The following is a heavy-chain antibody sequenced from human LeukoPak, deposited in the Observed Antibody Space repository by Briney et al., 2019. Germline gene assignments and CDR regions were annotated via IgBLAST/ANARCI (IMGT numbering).Heavy chain of an antibody. J-gene: IGHJ4*02. CDR2: ITSTSSYI. V-gene: IGHV3-21*01. CDR1: GFALSTYS. D-gene: IGHD1-26*01. CDR3: ARVAGGSHHFDY. Sequence: PGGSLRLSCAASGFALSTYSMNWVRQAPGKGLEWVSSITSTSSYIYYADSVKGRFTISRDNAKNSLYLQMNTLRAEDTAVYYCARVAGGSHHFDYWGQGTLVTVSS.